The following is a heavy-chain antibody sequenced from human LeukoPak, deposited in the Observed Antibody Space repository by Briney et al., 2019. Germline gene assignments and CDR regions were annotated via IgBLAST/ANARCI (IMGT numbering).Heavy chain of an antibody. CDR2: IYSGGST. J-gene: IGHJ4*02. Sequence: AGSLTLSCAATGFTVSSNYMSWGRQAPGPGLDWVSVIYSGGSTYYPDSVKGRFTISRDNSKNTLYIQLNGLSAEDTAVYYCAREMATITRDYYFDYWGQGTLVTVSS. CDR3: AREMATITRDYYFDY. CDR1: GFTVSSNY. D-gene: IGHD5-24*01. V-gene: IGHV3-53*01.